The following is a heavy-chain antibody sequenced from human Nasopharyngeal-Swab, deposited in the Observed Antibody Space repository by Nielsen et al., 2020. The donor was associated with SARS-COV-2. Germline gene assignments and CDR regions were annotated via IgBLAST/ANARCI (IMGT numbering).Heavy chain of an antibody. D-gene: IGHD1-14*01. J-gene: IGHJ4*02. Sequence: QTLSLTCAISGDSVSSNSAAWSWIRQSPSRGLEWLGRTYYRSKWYIDYAASVKSRITINPDTSKNQFSLQLSSVTPEDTAVYYCARIAQAAEPHWGQGTLVTVSS. CDR3: ARIAQAAEPH. CDR2: TYYRSKWYI. V-gene: IGHV6-1*01. CDR1: GDSVSSNSAA.